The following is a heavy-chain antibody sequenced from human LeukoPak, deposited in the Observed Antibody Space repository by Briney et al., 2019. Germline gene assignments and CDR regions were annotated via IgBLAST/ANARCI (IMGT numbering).Heavy chain of an antibody. D-gene: IGHD1-7*01. CDR2: TVSEIDGGTT. V-gene: IGHV3-15*04. J-gene: IGHJ6*02. Sequence: KPGGSLRLSCAASGFTFNYAWMSWVRQVPGKGLEWVGQTVSEIDGGTTDYATPVKGRLTISRDDSKSTLYLQMNSLKIEDTAVYYCTTDEDWNYARKDVWGQGATVIVSS. CDR1: GFTFNYAW. CDR3: TTDEDWNYARKDV.